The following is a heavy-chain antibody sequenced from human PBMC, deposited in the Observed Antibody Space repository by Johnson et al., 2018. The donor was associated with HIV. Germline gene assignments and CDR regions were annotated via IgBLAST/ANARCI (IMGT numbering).Heavy chain of an antibody. CDR3: AILGWGAFDI. Sequence: QVQLVESGGGVVQPGRSLRLSCAASRFTFSSYAMHWVRQAPGKGLEWVAVIWYDGSNKYYTDSVKGRFTVSRDNSKNTLYLQMDSLRAEDTAVYYCAILGWGAFDIWGQGTMVTVSS. V-gene: IGHV3-33*08. CDR2: IWYDGSNK. CDR1: RFTFSSYA. D-gene: IGHD2-21*01. J-gene: IGHJ3*02.